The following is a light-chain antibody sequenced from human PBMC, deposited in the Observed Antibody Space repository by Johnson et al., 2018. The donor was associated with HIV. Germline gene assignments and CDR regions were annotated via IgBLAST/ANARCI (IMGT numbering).Light chain of an antibody. CDR2: ENY. CDR3: GTWDSSLSAGGANYV. CDR1: SSNIGNNY. Sequence: QPVLTQPPSVSAAPGQTVTISCSGSSSNIGNNYVSWYQQLPGTAPKLLIYENYKRPSGIPDRFSGSKSGTSATLGITGLQTGDEADYYCGTWDSSLSAGGANYVFGTGTKVTVL. V-gene: IGLV1-51*02. J-gene: IGLJ1*01.